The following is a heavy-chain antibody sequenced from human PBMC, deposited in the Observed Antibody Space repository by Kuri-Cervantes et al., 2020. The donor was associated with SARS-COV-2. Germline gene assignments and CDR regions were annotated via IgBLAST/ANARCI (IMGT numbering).Heavy chain of an antibody. CDR2: FDPEDGET. V-gene: IGHV1-24*01. J-gene: IGHJ5*02. D-gene: IGHD1-26*01. CDR1: GYTFTSYG. Sequence: ASVKVSCKASGYTFTSYGISWVRQAPGQGLEWMGGFDPEDGETIYAQKFQGRVTMTEDTSTDTAYMELSSLRSEDTAVYYCATIVGATYWFDPWGQGTLVTVSS. CDR3: ATIVGATYWFDP.